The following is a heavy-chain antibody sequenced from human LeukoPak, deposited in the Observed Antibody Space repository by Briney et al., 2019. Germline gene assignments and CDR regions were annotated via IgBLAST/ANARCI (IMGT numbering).Heavy chain of an antibody. CDR2: IYYSGST. CDR3: ARHKPDIVVVPAARNYYYYGMDV. CDR1: GGSISSSSYY. J-gene: IGHJ6*02. Sequence: PSETLSLTCTVSGGSISSSSYYWGWIRQPPGKGLEWIGSIYYSGSTYYNPSLKSQVTISVDTSKNQFSLKLSSVTAADTAVYYCARHKPDIVVVPAARNYYYYGMDVWGQGTTVTVSS. D-gene: IGHD2-2*01. V-gene: IGHV4-39*01.